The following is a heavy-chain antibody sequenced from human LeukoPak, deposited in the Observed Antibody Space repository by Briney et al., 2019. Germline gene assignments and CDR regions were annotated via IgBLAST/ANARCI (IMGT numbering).Heavy chain of an antibody. J-gene: IGHJ4*02. CDR1: GFTFSTYG. Sequence: GGSLRLSCAASGFTFSTYGMHWVRQAPGKGLEWVAVISYDGSNEYYADSVKGRFTISRDNSKNTLYLQMSSLRAEDTAVYYCAKEFNRGLPDYWGQGALVTVPS. D-gene: IGHD2-21*01. CDR2: ISYDGSNE. CDR3: AKEFNRGLPDY. V-gene: IGHV3-30*18.